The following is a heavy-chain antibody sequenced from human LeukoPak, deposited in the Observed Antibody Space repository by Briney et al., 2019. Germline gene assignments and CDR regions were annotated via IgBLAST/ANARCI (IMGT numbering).Heavy chain of an antibody. CDR3: APPPYWSGPP. V-gene: IGHV3-23*01. CDR2: INDSGGNT. CDR1: GFTFSSYA. D-gene: IGHD3-3*01. J-gene: IGHJ4*02. Sequence: GGSLRLSCAASGFTFSSYAMSWVRQAPGKGLEWVSFINDSGGNTYYADSVKGRFTIARDNSKYTLYLQMNSPRAEDTAVYYCAPPPYWSGPPWGQGTLVTVSS.